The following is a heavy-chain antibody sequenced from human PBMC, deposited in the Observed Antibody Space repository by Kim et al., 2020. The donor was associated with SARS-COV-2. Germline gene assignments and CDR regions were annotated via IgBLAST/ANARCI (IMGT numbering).Heavy chain of an antibody. V-gene: IGHV4-39*01. CDR2: LYYTGTT. CDR1: GVSITSTSYY. Sequence: SETLSLTCTVSGVSITSTSYYWGWIRQPPGKRLEWIGSLYYTGTTYYNPSLRSRVTMSVDTSKNQFSLKLSSVTATDTAVYYCAGCLTVAGYFDIWGQG. J-gene: IGHJ4*02. D-gene: IGHD6-19*01. CDR3: AGCLTVAGYFDI.